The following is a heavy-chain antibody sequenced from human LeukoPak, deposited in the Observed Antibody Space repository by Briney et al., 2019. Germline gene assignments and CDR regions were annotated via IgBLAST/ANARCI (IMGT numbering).Heavy chain of an antibody. CDR2: IGTAGDT. D-gene: IGHD3-10*01. Sequence: GGSLRLSCAASGFTFSSYDMHWVRHATGKGLEWVSAIGTAGDTYYPGSVKGRFTISRENAKNSLYLQMNSLRAGDTAVYYCARARDYNSGSYPGVWGRGTLVTVSS. J-gene: IGHJ4*02. CDR1: GFTFSSYD. CDR3: ARARDYNSGSYPGV. V-gene: IGHV3-13*01.